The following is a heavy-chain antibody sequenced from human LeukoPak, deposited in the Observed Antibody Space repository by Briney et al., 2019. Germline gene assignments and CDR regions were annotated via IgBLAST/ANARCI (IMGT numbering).Heavy chain of an antibody. J-gene: IGHJ4*02. V-gene: IGHV3-23*01. CDR1: GFTFSSYA. D-gene: IGHD3-16*01. CDR3: AKASWVSSADAVL. Sequence: SGGSLRLSCAASGFTFSSYAMSWVRQAPPRGLEWVGSGRGDGETFSADSVKGRFPLSRDESRNSVYLQLNNLRVEDTAVYYCAKASWVSSADAVLWGQGTLVTVSS. CDR2: SGRGDGET.